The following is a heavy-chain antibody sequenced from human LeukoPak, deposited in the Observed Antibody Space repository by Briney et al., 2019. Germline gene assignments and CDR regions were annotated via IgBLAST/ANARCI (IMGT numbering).Heavy chain of an antibody. Sequence: PGGSLRLSCAASGFTVSSNYMSWVRQAPGKGREWVSVIYSGGSTYYADSVKGRFTISRDNSKNTLYLQMNSLRAEDTAVYYCARGARNTVTASGVFGYWGQGTLVTVSS. CDR1: GFTVSSNY. J-gene: IGHJ4*02. CDR2: IYSGGST. CDR3: ARGARNTVTASGVFGY. V-gene: IGHV3-53*01. D-gene: IGHD4-17*01.